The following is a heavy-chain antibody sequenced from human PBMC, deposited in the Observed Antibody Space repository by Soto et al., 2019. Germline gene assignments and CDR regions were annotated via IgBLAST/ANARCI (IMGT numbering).Heavy chain of an antibody. Sequence: EVQLVESGGGLVQPGGSLRLSCAASGFTFSSYSMNWVRQAPGKGLEWVSYISSSSSTIYQADSVKGRFTISRDNAXXSXXRQMNSLRDEDTAVYYCARQKDSSGYYYYYYGMDVWGQGTTVTVSS. D-gene: IGHD3-22*01. CDR3: ARQKDSSGYYYYYYGMDV. CDR1: GFTFSSYS. V-gene: IGHV3-48*02. CDR2: ISSSSSTI. J-gene: IGHJ6*02.